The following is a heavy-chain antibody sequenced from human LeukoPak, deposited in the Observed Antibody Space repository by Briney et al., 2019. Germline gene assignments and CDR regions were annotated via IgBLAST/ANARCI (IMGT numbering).Heavy chain of an antibody. CDR3: MILNWLWFSSQAGY. J-gene: IGHJ4*02. CDR2: IKSKAYIGTT. Sequence: GGSLRLSCTASGFTFGDYAISWVRQAPGTGLEWVGFIKSKAYIGTTGYAASVKGRFTISRDDTKSIAYLQMNKLKTEDTAVYYCMILNWLWFSSQAGYWGPGTLVTVSS. V-gene: IGHV3-49*04. D-gene: IGHD5-18*01. CDR1: GFTFGDYA.